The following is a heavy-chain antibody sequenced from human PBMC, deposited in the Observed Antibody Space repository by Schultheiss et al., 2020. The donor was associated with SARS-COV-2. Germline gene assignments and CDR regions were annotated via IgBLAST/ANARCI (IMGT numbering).Heavy chain of an antibody. V-gene: IGHV4-38-2*02. Sequence: SETLSLTCTVSGYSISSGYYWGWIRQPAGKGLEWIGEIYHSGSTYYNPSLKSRVTISVDTSKNQFSLKLSSVTAADTAVYYCVKEGEEMGTSWGQGTLVTVSS. CDR2: IYHSGST. J-gene: IGHJ4*02. CDR1: GYSISSGYY. CDR3: VKEGEEMGTS. D-gene: IGHD1-1*01.